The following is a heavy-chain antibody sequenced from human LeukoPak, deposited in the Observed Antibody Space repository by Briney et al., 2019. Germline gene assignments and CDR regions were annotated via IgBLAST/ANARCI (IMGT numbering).Heavy chain of an antibody. CDR1: GFTFITSW. CDR2: IKQDGSEK. V-gene: IGHV3-7*01. CDR3: ARDVQRSGYYP. J-gene: IGHJ5*02. D-gene: IGHD3-22*01. Sequence: GESLRLSSAASGFTFITSWMSWLRQAPGMGLEWVANIKQDGSEKYLVDSVKGRFTISRDNAKNSLYLQMNSLRAEDTAVYYCARDVQRSGYYPWGQGTLVTVSS.